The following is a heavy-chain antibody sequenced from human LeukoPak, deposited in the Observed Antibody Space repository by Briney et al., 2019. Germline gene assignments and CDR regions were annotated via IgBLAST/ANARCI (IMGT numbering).Heavy chain of an antibody. D-gene: IGHD3-22*01. J-gene: IGHJ4*02. V-gene: IGHV4-59*12. CDR1: GGSISSYY. CDR3: ARGFGKNYYDSSGYYGFDY. Sequence: PSETLSLTCTVSGGSISSYYWSWIRQPPGKGLEWIGYIYYSGSTNYNPSLKSRVTISVDTSKNQFSLKLSSVTAADTAVYYCARGFGKNYYDSSGYYGFDYWGQGTLVTVSS. CDR2: IYYSGST.